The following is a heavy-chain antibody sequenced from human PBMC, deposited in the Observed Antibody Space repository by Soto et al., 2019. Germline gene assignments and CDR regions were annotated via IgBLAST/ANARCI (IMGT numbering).Heavy chain of an antibody. V-gene: IGHV3-33*01. CDR1: GFTFSSYG. CDR2: IWYDGSNK. Sequence: RGSLRLSCAASGFTFSSYGMHWVRQAPGKGLEWVAVIWYDGSNKYYADSVKGRFTISRDNAKNSLYLQMNSLRDEDTAVYYCARDTTDSSGYYRNWFDPWGQGTLVTVSS. D-gene: IGHD3-22*01. J-gene: IGHJ5*02. CDR3: ARDTTDSSGYYRNWFDP.